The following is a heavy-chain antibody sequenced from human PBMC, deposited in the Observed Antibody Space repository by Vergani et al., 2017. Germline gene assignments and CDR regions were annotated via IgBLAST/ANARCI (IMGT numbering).Heavy chain of an antibody. CDR3: ARGRYYDFWSGYYIYYYYMDV. CDR1: GGSINSGDYY. Sequence: QVQLQESGPGLVKPSQTLSLTCSVSGGSINSGDYYWSWIRQSPGKGLEWIGYIYSSGSPSVLSGSTDYNPSLKSRVIVSVDTSNNQFSLKLSSVIAADTAVYYCARGRYYDFWSGYYIYYYYMDVWGKGTTVTVSS. J-gene: IGHJ6*03. V-gene: IGHV4-30-4*01. CDR2: IYSSGSPSVLSGST. D-gene: IGHD3-3*01.